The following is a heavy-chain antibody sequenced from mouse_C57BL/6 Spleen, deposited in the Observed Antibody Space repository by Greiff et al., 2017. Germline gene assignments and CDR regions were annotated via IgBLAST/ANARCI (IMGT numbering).Heavy chain of an antibody. V-gene: IGHV1-15*01. CDR2: IDPETGGT. Sequence: QVQLKESGAELVRPGASVTLSCKASGYTFTDYEMHWVKQTPVHGLEWIGAIDPETGGTAYNQKFKGKAILTADKSSSTAYMELRSLTSEDSAVYYCTREGNWAPWFAYWGQGTLVTVSA. D-gene: IGHD4-1*01. J-gene: IGHJ3*01. CDR3: TREGNWAPWFAY. CDR1: GYTFTDYE.